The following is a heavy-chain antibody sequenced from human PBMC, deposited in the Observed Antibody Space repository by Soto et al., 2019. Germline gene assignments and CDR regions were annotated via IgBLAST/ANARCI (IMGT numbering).Heavy chain of an antibody. D-gene: IGHD1-7*01. CDR3: ARAETQYNWNYRTNYYYYYYMDV. CDR2: INSDGSTT. V-gene: IGHV3-74*01. Sequence: GGSLRLSCAASGFTFSSYWMHWVRQAPGKGLVWVSRINSDGSTTNYADSVKGRFTISRDNARNTLYLQMSSLRAEDTAVYYCARAETQYNWNYRTNYYYYYYMDVWGKGTTVTVSS. J-gene: IGHJ6*03. CDR1: GFTFSSYW.